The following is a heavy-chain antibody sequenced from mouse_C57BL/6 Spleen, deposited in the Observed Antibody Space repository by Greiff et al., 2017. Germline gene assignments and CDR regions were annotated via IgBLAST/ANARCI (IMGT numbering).Heavy chain of an antibody. D-gene: IGHD1-1*01. CDR2: IDPETGGT. Sequence: VQLQQPGAELVRPGASVTLSCKASGYTFTDYEMHWVKQTPVHGLEWIGAIDPETGGTAYNQKFKGKAILTADKSSSTAYMELRSLTSEDSAVYYCTRHGSSYEGDYWGQGTTLTVSS. J-gene: IGHJ2*01. CDR1: GYTFTDYE. CDR3: TRHGSSYEGDY. V-gene: IGHV1-15*01.